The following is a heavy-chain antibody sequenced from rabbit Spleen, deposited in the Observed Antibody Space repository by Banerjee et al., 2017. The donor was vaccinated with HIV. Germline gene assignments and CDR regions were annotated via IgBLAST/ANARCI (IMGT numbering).Heavy chain of an antibody. V-gene: IGHV1S40*01. CDR2: IYGAASSGAT. CDR1: GFSLNSGYD. D-gene: IGHD6-1*01. Sequence: QSLEESGGGLVKPGASLTLTCKASGFSLNSGYDMSWVRQAPGKGLEWIASIYGAASSGATYSATWAKGRFTISKTSSTTVTLQMTSLTDADTATCFCARDSYVGYIGYAYTTGGFNLWGQGTLVTVS. CDR3: ARDSYVGYIGYAYTTGGFNL. J-gene: IGHJ4*01.